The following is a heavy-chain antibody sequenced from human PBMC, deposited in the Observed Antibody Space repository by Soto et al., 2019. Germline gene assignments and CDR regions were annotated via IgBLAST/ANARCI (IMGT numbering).Heavy chain of an antibody. D-gene: IGHD4-17*01. CDR2: IRVSDGSE. Sequence: GGSLRLSCAASGFTSTNYAMSWVRQAPGKGLEWVSTIRVSDGSEKYADFVEGRFTISRDTSKNTLSLQMNSLRAEDTAVYYCAGDYIRLNSLNSNYYSFGMDVWGQGTTVTVSS. CDR1: GFTSTNYA. V-gene: IGHV3-23*01. J-gene: IGHJ6*02. CDR3: AGDYIRLNSLNSNYYSFGMDV.